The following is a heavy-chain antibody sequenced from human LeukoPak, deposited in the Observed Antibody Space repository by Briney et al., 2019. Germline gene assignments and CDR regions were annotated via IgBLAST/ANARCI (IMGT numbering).Heavy chain of an antibody. CDR3: ARGVVGATAGGY. CDR1: GDSISSGSFQ. J-gene: IGHJ4*02. V-gene: IGHV4-61*02. D-gene: IGHD1-26*01. Sequence: SETPSLTCTVSGDSISSGSFQWSWIRQPAGKGLEWIGRINRSGSARYNPSLRGRVTMSVDTSKDQFSLMLTSVTAADTAVYYCARGVVGATAGGYWGQGTLVTVSS. CDR2: INRSGSA.